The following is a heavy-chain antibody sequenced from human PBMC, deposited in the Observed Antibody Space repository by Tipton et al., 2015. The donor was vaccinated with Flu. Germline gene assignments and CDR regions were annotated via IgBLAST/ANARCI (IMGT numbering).Heavy chain of an antibody. CDR3: AREVYCSGGSCYRAFDV. Sequence: SLRLSCAASGFIFSSYGMHWVRQAPGKGLEWVAVIWDDGSNKYYADSVKGRFTISRDNSKNTLYLQMNSLRAEDTAVYYCAREVYCSGGSCYRAFDVWGQGTMVTVSS. D-gene: IGHD2-15*01. CDR2: IWDDGSNK. CDR1: GFIFSSYG. V-gene: IGHV3-33*01. J-gene: IGHJ3*01.